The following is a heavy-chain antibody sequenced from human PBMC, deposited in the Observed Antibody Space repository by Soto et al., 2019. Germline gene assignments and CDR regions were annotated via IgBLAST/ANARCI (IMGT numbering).Heavy chain of an antibody. CDR2: IIPIFGTA. CDR3: ARDWGGDIVVVVAATPAYGMDV. J-gene: IGHJ6*02. CDR1: GGTFSSYA. D-gene: IGHD2-15*01. Sequence: SVKVSCKASGGTFSSYAISWVRQAPGQGLERMGGIIPIFGTANYAQKFQGRVTITADESTSTAYMELSSLRSEDTAVYCCARDWGGDIVVVVAATPAYGMDVWGQGTTVTVSS. V-gene: IGHV1-69*13.